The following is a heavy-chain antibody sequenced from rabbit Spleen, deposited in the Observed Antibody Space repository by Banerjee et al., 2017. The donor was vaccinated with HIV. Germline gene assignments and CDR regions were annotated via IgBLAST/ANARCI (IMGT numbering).Heavy chain of an antibody. Sequence: QEQLLESGGGLVKPEGSLKLSCTASGFSFSNKAVMCWVRQTPGKGPEWIACIYGGGGSSTAYASWAKGRFTISKTSSTTVPLQMTSLTAADTATYFCARGSAAMTMMITGYYLSLWGQGTLVTVS. CDR3: ARGSAAMTMMITGYYLSL. D-gene: IGHD2-1*01. V-gene: IGHV1S45*01. J-gene: IGHJ3*01. CDR1: GFSFSNKAV. CDR2: IYGGGGSST.